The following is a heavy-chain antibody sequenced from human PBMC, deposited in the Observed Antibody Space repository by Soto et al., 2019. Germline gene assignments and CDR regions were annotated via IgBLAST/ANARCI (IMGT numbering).Heavy chain of an antibody. CDR1: GGSFSGYY. J-gene: IGHJ1*01. CDR3: ARGRDSTHYDTSGTRRFEH. Sequence: QVQLQQWGAGLLKPSETLSLTCAVYGGSFSGYYWSWIRQPPGKGLEWIGEINHSGSTNYNPSLKSRGTMSVDTSKNQFSLNLSSVTAADTAVYFCARGRDSTHYDTSGTRRFEHWGQGTPVTVSS. V-gene: IGHV4-34*01. CDR2: INHSGST. D-gene: IGHD3-22*01.